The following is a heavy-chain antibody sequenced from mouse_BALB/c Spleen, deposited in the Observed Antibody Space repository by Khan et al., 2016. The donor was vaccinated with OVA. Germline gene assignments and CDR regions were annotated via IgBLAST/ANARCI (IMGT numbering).Heavy chain of an antibody. V-gene: IGHV9-3-1*01. D-gene: IGHD2-4*01. Sequence: QIQLVQSGPELKKPGETVKISCKASGYTFTNYGMNWVKQAPGKGLKWMGWINTYTGEPTYADDFKGRFAFSLETSASTAYLQINNLKNEDTATXVCAMSNDNDWFAYWGQGTLVTVSA. CDR3: AMSNDNDWFAY. J-gene: IGHJ3*01. CDR1: GYTFTNYG. CDR2: INTYTGEP.